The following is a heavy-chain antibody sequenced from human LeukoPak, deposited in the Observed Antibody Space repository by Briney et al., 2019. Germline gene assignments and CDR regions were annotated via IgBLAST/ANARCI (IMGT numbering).Heavy chain of an antibody. CDR1: GYSISSGYY. V-gene: IGHV4-38-2*01. CDR3: ARGITMVRGPPYNWFDP. J-gene: IGHJ5*02. D-gene: IGHD3-10*01. Sequence: SETLSLTCAVSGYSISSGYYWGWIRQPPGKGLEWIGSIYHSGSTYYNPSLKSRVTISVDTSKNQFSLKLSSVTAADTAVCYCARGITMVRGPPYNWFDPWGQGTLVTVSS. CDR2: IYHSGST.